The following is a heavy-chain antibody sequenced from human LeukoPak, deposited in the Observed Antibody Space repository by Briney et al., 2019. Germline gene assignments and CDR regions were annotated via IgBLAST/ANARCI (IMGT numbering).Heavy chain of an antibody. V-gene: IGHV4-34*01. Sequence: PSETLSLTCAVYGVSFRGYYWNWIRQPPGKGLEWIGEINHSGSTNYNPSLKSGVTISVDTSKNQFSLKLSSVTAADTAVYYCASRNYYDNSGYIIWGQGTLVTVS. J-gene: IGHJ4*02. CDR1: GVSFRGYY. D-gene: IGHD3-22*01. CDR3: ASRNYYDNSGYII. CDR2: INHSGST.